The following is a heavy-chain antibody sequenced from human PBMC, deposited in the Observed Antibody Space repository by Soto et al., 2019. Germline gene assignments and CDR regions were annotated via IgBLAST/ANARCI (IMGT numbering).Heavy chain of an antibody. CDR3: ARDVAYASIAVAGSQGLRKHNWFDP. D-gene: IGHD6-19*01. CDR1: GGTFSSYA. CDR2: IIPIFGTA. V-gene: IGHV1-69*13. J-gene: IGHJ5*02. Sequence: GASVKVSCKASGGTFSSYAISWVRQAPGQGLEWMGGIIPIFGTANYAQKFQGRATITADESTSTVYMELSSLRSEDTAAYYCARDVAYASIAVAGSQGLRKHNWFDPWGQGTLVTVSS.